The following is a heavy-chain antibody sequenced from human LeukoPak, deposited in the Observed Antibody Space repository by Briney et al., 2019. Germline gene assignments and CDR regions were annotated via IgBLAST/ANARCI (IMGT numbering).Heavy chain of an antibody. J-gene: IGHJ6*02. CDR3: ARASGSDNSSYYYYGMDV. D-gene: IGHD1-26*01. CDR1: GGSISSYY. CDR2: IYYSGST. V-gene: IGHV4-59*01. Sequence: PSETPSLTCTVSGGSISSYYWSWIRQPPGKGLEWIGYIYYSGSTNYNPSLKSRVTISVDTSKNQFSLKLSSVTAAGTAVYYCARASGSDNSSYYYYGMDVWGQGTTVTVSS.